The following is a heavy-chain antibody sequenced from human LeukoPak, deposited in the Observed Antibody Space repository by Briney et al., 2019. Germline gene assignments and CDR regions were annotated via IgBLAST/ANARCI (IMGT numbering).Heavy chain of an antibody. J-gene: IGHJ6*02. CDR1: GGTFSSYA. CDR3: ASPHGISGSYWPYYYYGMDV. V-gene: IGHV1-69*13. Sequence: ASVKVSCKASGGTFSSYAISWVRQAPGRGLEWMGGIIPIFGTANYAQKFQGRVTITADESTSTAYMELSSLRSEDTAVYYCASPHGISGSYWPYYYYGMDVWGQGTTVTVSS. D-gene: IGHD1-26*01. CDR2: IIPIFGTA.